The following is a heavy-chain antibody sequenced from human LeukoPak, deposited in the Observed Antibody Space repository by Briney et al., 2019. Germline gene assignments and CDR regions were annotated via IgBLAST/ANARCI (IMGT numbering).Heavy chain of an antibody. D-gene: IGHD3-10*01. CDR3: ARGRAYYYGSGPSYYGMDV. V-gene: IGHV4-34*01. CDR2: INHSGST. CDR1: GGSFSGYY. Sequence: SETLSLTCAVYGGSFSGYYWSWIRQPPGKGLEWIGEINHSGSTNYNPSLKSRVTISVDTSKNQFSQKLSSVTAADTAVYYCARGRAYYYGSGPSYYGMDVWGKGTTVTVSS. J-gene: IGHJ6*04.